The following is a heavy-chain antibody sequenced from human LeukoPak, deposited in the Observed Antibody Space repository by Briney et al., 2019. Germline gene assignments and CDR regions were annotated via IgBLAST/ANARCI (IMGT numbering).Heavy chain of an antibody. D-gene: IGHD3-3*01. J-gene: IGHJ6*03. V-gene: IGHV3-7*01. CDR1: GFTFSSYW. Sequence: PGGSLRLSCAASGFTFSSYWMSWVRQAPGKGLEWVANIKQDGSEKYYVDSVKGRFTISRDNSKNTLYLQMNSLRAEDTAVYYCAKDPGVEYFYYLDVWGKGTTVTVSS. CDR3: AKDPGVEYFYYLDV. CDR2: IKQDGSEK.